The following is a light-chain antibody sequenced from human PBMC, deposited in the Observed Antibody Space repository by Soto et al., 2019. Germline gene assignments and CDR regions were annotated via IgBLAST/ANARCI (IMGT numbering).Light chain of an antibody. CDR3: QQHNPYSPYT. CDR1: QSITNC. V-gene: IGKV1-5*03. CDR2: DAS. J-gene: IGKJ2*01. Sequence: DIQMTQAPSTLSASVGDRVTITCRASQSITNCLAWYQQKPGKAPKLRIFDASSLRSGVPSRFNGSGSGTEFTLTICSLQPEDFATYYCQQHNPYSPYTFGQGTKLEIK.